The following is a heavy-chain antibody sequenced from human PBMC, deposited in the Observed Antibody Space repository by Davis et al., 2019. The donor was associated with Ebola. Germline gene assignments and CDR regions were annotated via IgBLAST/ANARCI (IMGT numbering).Heavy chain of an antibody. CDR1: GFTFGTFW. Sequence: ESLKISCVASGFTFGTFWMGWVRQAPGRGLEWVANMDPDGKEKFYPDSVKGRFTISRDNTQNSLYLQMDSLRVEDTAVYYCTKDGSGTSHYWGQGTLVTVSS. D-gene: IGHD1-26*01. J-gene: IGHJ4*02. V-gene: IGHV3-7*01. CDR2: MDPDGKEK. CDR3: TKDGSGTSHY.